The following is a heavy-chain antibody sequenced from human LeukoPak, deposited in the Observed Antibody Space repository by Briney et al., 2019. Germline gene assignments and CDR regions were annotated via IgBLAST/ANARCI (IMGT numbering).Heavy chain of an antibody. D-gene: IGHD3-22*01. CDR1: GYSISSGYY. J-gene: IGHJ4*02. CDR2: IYHSGST. V-gene: IGHV4-38-2*02. Sequence: SETLSLTCGVSGYSISSGYYWGWIRQPPGKGLEWIGSIYHSGSTYYNPSLKSRVTISVDTSKNQFSLMLNSVTAADAAVYFCAREDYDSSGYYRPYWGQGTLVTVAS. CDR3: AREDYDSSGYYRPY.